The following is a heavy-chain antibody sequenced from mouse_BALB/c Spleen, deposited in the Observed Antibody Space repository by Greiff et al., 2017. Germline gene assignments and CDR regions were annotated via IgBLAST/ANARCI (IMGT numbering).Heavy chain of an antibody. J-gene: IGHJ4*01. Sequence: VKLQQPGAELVKPGASVKLSCKASGYTFTSYWMHWVKQRPGQGLEWIGEINPSNGRTNYNEKFKSKATLTVDKSSSTAYMQLSSLTSEDSAVYYCARRNIYYLYAMDYWGQGTSVTVSS. CDR2: INPSNGRT. CDR1: GYTFTSYW. V-gene: IGHV1S81*02. CDR3: ARRNIYYLYAMDY. D-gene: IGHD2-1*01.